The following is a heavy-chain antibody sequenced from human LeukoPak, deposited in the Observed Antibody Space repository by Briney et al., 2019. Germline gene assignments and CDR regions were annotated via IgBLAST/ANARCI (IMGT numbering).Heavy chain of an antibody. J-gene: IGHJ6*03. Sequence: SQTLSLTCTVSGGSISSGSYYWSWIRQPAGKGLEWIGRIYTSGSTNYNPSLKSRVTISVDTSKNQFSLKLSSVTAADTAVYYCARDGTRRYMDVWSKGTTVTVSS. D-gene: IGHD1-14*01. CDR3: ARDGTRRYMDV. CDR2: IYTSGST. V-gene: IGHV4-61*02. CDR1: GGSISSGSYY.